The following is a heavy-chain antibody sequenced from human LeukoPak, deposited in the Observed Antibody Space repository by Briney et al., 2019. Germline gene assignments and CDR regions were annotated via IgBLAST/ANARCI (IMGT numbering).Heavy chain of an antibody. CDR1: GFSFNPYS. J-gene: IGHJ3*01. CDR2: IDSSSGTI. Sequence: GGSLRLSCAASGFSFNPYSMNWLRKAPGKGLEWVSYIDSSSGTIYYADSVRGRFTISGDNAKNSLYLQMNSLRAEDTAVYYCARVRSSYYYESSGYYHYDAFDVWGQGTMVTVSS. CDR3: ARVRSSYYYESSGYYHYDAFDV. V-gene: IGHV3-48*01. D-gene: IGHD3-22*01.